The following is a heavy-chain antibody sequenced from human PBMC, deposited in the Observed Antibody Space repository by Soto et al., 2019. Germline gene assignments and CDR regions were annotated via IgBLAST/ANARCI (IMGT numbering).Heavy chain of an antibody. CDR1: GYTFTTFW. J-gene: IGHJ5*02. CDR3: ARLFCSSSTCDSWFDP. D-gene: IGHD2-2*01. Sequence: LKISCTGFGYTFTTFWISWVRQMPGRGLEWMGRIDPRDSYTNYSPSFQGHVTISADKSISTAYLQWGSLKASDTAMYYCARLFCSSSTCDSWFDPWGQGTLVTVSS. CDR2: IDPRDSYT. V-gene: IGHV5-10-1*01.